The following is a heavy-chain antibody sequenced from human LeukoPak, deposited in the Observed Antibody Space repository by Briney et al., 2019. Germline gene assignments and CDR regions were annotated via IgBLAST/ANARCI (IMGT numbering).Heavy chain of an antibody. V-gene: IGHV1-69*13. D-gene: IGHD3-3*01. CDR2: IIPIFGTA. J-gene: IGHJ6*03. CDR1: GGTFSSYA. CDR3: ASEVRFCRRGRCHSHYYFYI. Sequence: GSSVKVSCKASGGTFSSYAIGWVRQAPGQGLEWIGGIIPIFGTANYAQKLQGRVTITADESTSTAYMELSSLRSEDTAVYYSASEVRFCRRGRCHSHYYFYIGVKGNTVTVS.